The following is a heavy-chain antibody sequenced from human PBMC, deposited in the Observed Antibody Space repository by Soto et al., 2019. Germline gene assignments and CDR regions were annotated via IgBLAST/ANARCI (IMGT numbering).Heavy chain of an antibody. CDR2: VSGNNGAS. Sequence: ASVKVSCKASGYTSADFGISWVRQAPGQGLEWMGWVSGNNGASNPAPKVQGRITMTLDTSTGVSYMALRSLRSDDTAIYYCVRDQKYFRVDGNWFDSWGQGTLVTVSS. CDR3: VRDQKYFRVDGNWFDS. D-gene: IGHD2-2*01. J-gene: IGHJ5*01. V-gene: IGHV1-18*04. CDR1: GYTSADFG.